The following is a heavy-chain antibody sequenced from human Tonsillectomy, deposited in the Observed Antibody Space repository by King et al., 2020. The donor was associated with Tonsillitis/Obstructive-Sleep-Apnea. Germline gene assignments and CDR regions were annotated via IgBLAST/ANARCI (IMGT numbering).Heavy chain of an antibody. Sequence: VQLVESGGGLVKPGGSLRLACAASGFSFSDYYMSWIRQAQGKGLEWVSYISGSGGFTNYANSVKGRFPISRDNARKSLYLQMNRLRAEDTALYSCARHSALTTWGFYYYMAVWGEGTTVTVSS. J-gene: IGHJ6*03. CDR1: GFSFSDYY. V-gene: IGHV3-11*05. CDR3: ARHSALTTWGFYYYMAV. D-gene: IGHD4-17*01. CDR2: ISGSGGFT.